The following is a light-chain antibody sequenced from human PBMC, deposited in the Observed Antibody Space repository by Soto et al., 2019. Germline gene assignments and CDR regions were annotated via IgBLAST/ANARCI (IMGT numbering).Light chain of an antibody. J-gene: IGKJ1*01. CDR3: QQYGSSPTRT. CDR2: GAS. CDR1: QSVSSSY. Sequence: ESVLTQSPGTLSLSPGERATLSCRASQSVSSSYLAWYQQKPGQAPRLLIYGASSRATGIPDRFSGSGSGTDFTLTISRLEPEDFAVYYCQQYGSSPTRTFGQGTKV. V-gene: IGKV3-20*01.